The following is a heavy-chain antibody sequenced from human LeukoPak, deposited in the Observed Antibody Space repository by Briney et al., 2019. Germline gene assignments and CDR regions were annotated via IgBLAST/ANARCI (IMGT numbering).Heavy chain of an antibody. CDR3: ARRDYVWGSYRLRNWFGH. Sequence: SETLSLTCAVYGGSFSGYYWSWIRQPPGKGLEWIGEINHSGSTNYNPSLKSRVTISVDTSKNQFSLKLGSVTAADTAVYYCARRDYVWGSYRLRNWFGHWGQGTLVTVSS. CDR2: INHSGST. D-gene: IGHD3-16*02. CDR1: GGSFSGYY. V-gene: IGHV4-34*01. J-gene: IGHJ5*02.